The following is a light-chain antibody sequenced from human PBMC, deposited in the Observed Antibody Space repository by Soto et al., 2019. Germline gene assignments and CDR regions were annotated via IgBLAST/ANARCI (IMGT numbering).Light chain of an antibody. V-gene: IGLV2-14*03. J-gene: IGLJ1*01. CDR2: EVS. Sequence: QSALTQPASVSGCPGQSITISCTGTSSDVGAYDFVSWYQQHPDKAPKLMIYEVSNRPSGVSNRFSGSKSVNTATLTISGLQAEYEADYYCSSYTSSSTRVFGTGTKVTVL. CDR3: SSYTSSSTRV. CDR1: SSDVGAYDF.